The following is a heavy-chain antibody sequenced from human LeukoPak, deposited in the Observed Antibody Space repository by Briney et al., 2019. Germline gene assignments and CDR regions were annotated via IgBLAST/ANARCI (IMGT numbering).Heavy chain of an antibody. CDR3: ARAKYEYCSSTSCYPGFDY. D-gene: IGHD2-2*01. J-gene: IGHJ4*02. V-gene: IGHV1-2*02. CDR1: GFTFSSYG. Sequence: GGSLRLSCAASGFTFSSYGMHWVRQAPGQGLEWMGWINPNSGGTNYAQDFQGRVALTRDTSISTAYMELSRLTSDDTAVYYCARAKYEYCSSTSCYPGFDYWGQGTLVTVSS. CDR2: INPNSGGT.